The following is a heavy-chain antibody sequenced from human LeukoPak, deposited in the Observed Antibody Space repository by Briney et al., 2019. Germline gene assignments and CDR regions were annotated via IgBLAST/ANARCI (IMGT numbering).Heavy chain of an antibody. CDR1: GGSFSGYY. J-gene: IGHJ6*03. CDR2: INHSGST. D-gene: IGHD3-3*01. V-gene: IGHV4-34*01. CDR3: ARLGRSGYDYYYYMDV. Sequence: PSETLSLTCAVYGGSFSGYYWSWIRQPPGKGLEWIGEINHSGSTNYNPSLKSRVTISADTSKNQFSLKLSSVTAADTAVYYCARLGRSGYDYYYYMDVWGKGTTVTVSS.